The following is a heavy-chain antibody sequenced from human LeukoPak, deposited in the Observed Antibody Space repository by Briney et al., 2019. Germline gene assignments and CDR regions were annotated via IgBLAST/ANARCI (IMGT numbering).Heavy chain of an antibody. CDR3: ARDRQYDFWTPNYYMDV. V-gene: IGHV3-30*02. D-gene: IGHD3-3*01. Sequence: PGGSLRLSCAASGFTFSSYGMHWVRQAPGKGLEWVAFIRYDGSNKYYADSVKGRFTISRDNSKNTLYLQMNSLRAEDTAVYYCARDRQYDFWTPNYYMDVWGKGTTVTVSS. CDR1: GFTFSSYG. J-gene: IGHJ6*03. CDR2: IRYDGSNK.